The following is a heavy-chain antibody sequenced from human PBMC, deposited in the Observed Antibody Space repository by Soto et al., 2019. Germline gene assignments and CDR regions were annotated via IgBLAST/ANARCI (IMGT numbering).Heavy chain of an antibody. V-gene: IGHV3-30*04. CDR1: GFTFSSYA. D-gene: IGHD6-13*01. CDR3: ARDFMIAAARRAFDI. J-gene: IGHJ3*02. CDR2: ISYDGSNK. Sequence: GGSLRLSCAASGFTFSSYAMHWVRQAPGKGLEWVAVISYDGSNKYYADSVKGRFTISRDNSKNTLYLQMNSLRAEDTAVYYCARDFMIAAARRAFDIWGQGTMVTVSS.